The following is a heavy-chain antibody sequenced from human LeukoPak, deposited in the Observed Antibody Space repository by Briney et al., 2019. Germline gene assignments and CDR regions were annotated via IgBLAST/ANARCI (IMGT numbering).Heavy chain of an antibody. V-gene: IGHV3-23*01. D-gene: IGHD3-22*01. Sequence: GGSLRLSCAASGFTFSSYAMSWVRQAPGKELEWVSTISGGGGTTYYADSVKGRFTISRDNSKNTLYLQMNSLRAEDTAVYYCAQEPQGDDSSDWSQGTLVTVSS. CDR3: AQEPQGDDSSD. CDR1: GFTFSSYA. J-gene: IGHJ4*02. CDR2: ISGGGGTT.